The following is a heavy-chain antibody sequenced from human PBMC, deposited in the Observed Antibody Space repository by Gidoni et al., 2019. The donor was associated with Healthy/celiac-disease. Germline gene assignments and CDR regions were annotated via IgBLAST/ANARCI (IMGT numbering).Heavy chain of an antibody. CDR3: ARGDLVAATRRGFDY. V-gene: IGHV4-34*01. CDR2: INHSGST. CDR1: GESFSGYY. J-gene: IGHJ4*02. D-gene: IGHD2-15*01. Sequence: QVQLQQWGAGLLKPSETLSLTCAVYGESFSGYYWSWIRQPPGKGLEWIGEINHSGSTNYNPSLKSRVTISVDTSKNQFSLKLSSVTAADTAVYYCARGDLVAATRRGFDYWGQGTLVTVSS.